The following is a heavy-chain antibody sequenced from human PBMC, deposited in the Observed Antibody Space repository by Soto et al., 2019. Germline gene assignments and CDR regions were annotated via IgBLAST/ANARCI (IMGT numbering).Heavy chain of an antibody. CDR1: GFSITTSGVG. CDR2: IYWDDDK. J-gene: IGHJ4*02. D-gene: IGHD3-3*01. V-gene: IGHV2-5*02. CDR3: AHRVLRTVFGLVTTTAIYFEF. Sequence: QITLNESGPTQVKPRQTLTLTCTFSGFSITTSGVGVGWIRQSPGKAPEWLALIYWDDDKRYSPSLKSRLTITKDTSKNQVVLTMADLDPADTATYYCAHRVLRTVFGLVTTTAIYFEFWGQGIPVAVSS.